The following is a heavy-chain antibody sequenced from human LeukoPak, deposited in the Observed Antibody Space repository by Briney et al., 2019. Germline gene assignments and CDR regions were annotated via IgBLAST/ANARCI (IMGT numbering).Heavy chain of an antibody. CDR3: ARDSGGDDYFDY. CDR2: ISGDSSYT. Sequence: GGSLRLSCAASGLTFDNYSMNWVRQAPGRGLEWVSSISGDSSYTYYTDSVKGRFTISRDNARNSVYLQMNTLRAEDTAVYYCARDSGGDDYFDYWGQGTLVTVSS. CDR1: GLTFDNYS. V-gene: IGHV3-21*01. D-gene: IGHD2-21*01. J-gene: IGHJ4*02.